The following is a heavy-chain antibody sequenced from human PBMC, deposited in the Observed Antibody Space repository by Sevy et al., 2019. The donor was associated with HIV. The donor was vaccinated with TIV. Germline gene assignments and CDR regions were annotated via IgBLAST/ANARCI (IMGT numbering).Heavy chain of an antibody. CDR1: GFTFRSYA. V-gene: IGHV3-23*01. CDR3: AKGVSWLVLGGYFDY. CDR2: IIGSGDNT. J-gene: IGHJ4*02. D-gene: IGHD6-19*01. Sequence: GESLKISCEASGFTFRSYAMSWVRQAPGMGLEWVSGIIGSGDNTYYADSVKGRFTVSRDNSKNTLYVQMNSLRAEDTAVYYCAKGVSWLVLGGYFDYWGQGTPVTVSS.